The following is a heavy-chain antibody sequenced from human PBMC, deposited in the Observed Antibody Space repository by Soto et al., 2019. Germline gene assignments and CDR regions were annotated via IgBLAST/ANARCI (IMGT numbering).Heavy chain of an antibody. D-gene: IGHD3-10*01. CDR3: ARDTMVRGAYPLYGMDX. V-gene: IGHV1-69*13. CDR1: GGTFSSYA. J-gene: IGHJ6*02. CDR2: IIHIFGTA. Sequence: SVKVSCNASGGTFSSYAISWVRQAPGQGLEWMGVIIHIFGTANYAKKFQGRVTITADESTSTAYMELSSLRSEDTAVYYCARDTMVRGAYPLYGMDXWGQGTTVTVS.